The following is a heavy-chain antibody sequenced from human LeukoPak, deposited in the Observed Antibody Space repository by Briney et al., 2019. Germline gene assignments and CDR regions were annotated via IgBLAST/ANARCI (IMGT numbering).Heavy chain of an antibody. CDR2: IIPIFGTA. V-gene: IGHV1-69*13. J-gene: IGHJ4*02. CDR1: GGTFSSYA. CDR3: ARGTARLWFGELSAVADY. D-gene: IGHD3-10*01. Sequence: GASVKVSCKASGGTFSSYAISWVRQAPGQGLEWMGGIIPIFGTANYAQKFQGRVTITADESTSTAYMELSSLRSEDTAVYYCARGTARLWFGELSAVADYWGQGTLVTVSS.